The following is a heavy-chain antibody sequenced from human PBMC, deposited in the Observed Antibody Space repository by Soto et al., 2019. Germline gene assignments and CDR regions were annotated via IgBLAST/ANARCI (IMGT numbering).Heavy chain of an antibody. J-gene: IGHJ3*02. Sequence: GGSLRLSCAASGFTFSSYAMSWVRQAPGKGLEWVSAISGSGGSTYYADSVKGRFTISRDNSKNTLYLQMNSLRAEDTDVYYCAKVLNAGDIVLMVYAIHDAFDIWGQGTMVTVSS. V-gene: IGHV3-23*01. CDR1: GFTFSSYA. CDR3: AKVLNAGDIVLMVYAIHDAFDI. CDR2: ISGSGGST. D-gene: IGHD2-8*01.